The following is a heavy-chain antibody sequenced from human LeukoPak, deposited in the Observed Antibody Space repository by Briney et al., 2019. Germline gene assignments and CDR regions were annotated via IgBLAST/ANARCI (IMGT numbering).Heavy chain of an antibody. J-gene: IGHJ4*02. CDR3: ARVGVGGSYLDY. Sequence: PGGSLRLSCAASGSTLSSYWMGWVRQAPGKGREWVANIKQDGSEKNYVDSVKGRFTISRDNAKNSLYLQMNSLRAEDTAVYYCARVGVGGSYLDYWGQGTLVTVSS. V-gene: IGHV3-7*01. CDR1: GSTLSSYW. D-gene: IGHD1-26*01. CDR2: IKQDGSEK.